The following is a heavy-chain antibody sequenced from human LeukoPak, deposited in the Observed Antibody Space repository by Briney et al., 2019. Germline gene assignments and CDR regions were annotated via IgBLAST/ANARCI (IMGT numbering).Heavy chain of an antibody. CDR1: GFTFSSYA. CDR2: ISGSGGST. D-gene: IGHD2-8*02. V-gene: IGHV3-23*01. J-gene: IGHJ4*02. CDR3: ARVRWGNYYFDY. Sequence: PGGSLRLSCAASGFTFSSYAMSWVRQAPGKGLEWVSAISGSGGSTYYADSVKGRFTISRDNSKNTLYLQMNSLRAEDTAVYYCARVRWGNYYFDYWGQGTLVTVSS.